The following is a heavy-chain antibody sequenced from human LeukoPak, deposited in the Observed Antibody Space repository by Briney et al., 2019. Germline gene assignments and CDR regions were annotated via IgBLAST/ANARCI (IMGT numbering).Heavy chain of an antibody. CDR3: ARLHYNYGIPLFDY. CDR1: GGSISGHY. J-gene: IGHJ4*02. D-gene: IGHD1-20*01. Sequence: SETLSLTCTVSGGSISGHYWSWIRQPPGRGLEWIGYIYSSGATNYNPSLKSRVSVSVDTSKNLFSLRLSSVTAADTAVYYCARLHYNYGIPLFDYWGQGTLITVSS. CDR2: IYSSGAT. V-gene: IGHV4-4*09.